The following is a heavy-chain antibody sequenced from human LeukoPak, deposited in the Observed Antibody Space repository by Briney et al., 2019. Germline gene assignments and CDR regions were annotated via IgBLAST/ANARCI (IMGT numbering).Heavy chain of an antibody. J-gene: IGHJ6*02. CDR3: ASVNCSSTSCTPYYYGMDV. Sequence: GGSLRLSCAASGFTVSSNYMSWVRQAPGKGLEWVSVIYSGGSTYYADSVKGRFTISRDNSKNTLYLQMNSLRAEDTAVYYCASVNCSSTSCTPYYYGMDVWGQGTTVTVSS. V-gene: IGHV3-53*01. CDR1: GFTVSSNY. CDR2: IYSGGST. D-gene: IGHD2-2*01.